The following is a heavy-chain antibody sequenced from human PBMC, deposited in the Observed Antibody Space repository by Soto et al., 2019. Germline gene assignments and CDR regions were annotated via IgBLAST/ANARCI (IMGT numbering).Heavy chain of an antibody. CDR2: INAGNGNT. Sequence: GASAKVSCKASGCTFTSYAMHWVRQAPGQRLEWMGWINAGNGNTKYSQKFQGRVTITRDTSASTAYMELSSLRSEDTAVYYCARGPGGPDGPGDYWGQGTLVTVSS. CDR3: ARGPGGPDGPGDY. D-gene: IGHD2-15*01. J-gene: IGHJ4*02. CDR1: GCTFTSYA. V-gene: IGHV1-3*01.